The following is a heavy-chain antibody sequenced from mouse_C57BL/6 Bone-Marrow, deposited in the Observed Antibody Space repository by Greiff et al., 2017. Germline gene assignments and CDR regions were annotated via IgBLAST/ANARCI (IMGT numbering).Heavy chain of an antibody. Sequence: DVMLVESGGGLVKPGGSLKLSCAASGFTFSSYAMSWVRQTPEKRLEWVATISDGGSYTYYPDNVKGRFTISRDNAKNNLYLQMSHLKSEDTAMYYCARERGLYYYGSSTGAYWGQGTLVTVSA. CDR3: ARERGLYYYGSSTGAY. D-gene: IGHD1-1*01. CDR1: GFTFSSYA. V-gene: IGHV5-4*01. J-gene: IGHJ3*01. CDR2: ISDGGSYT.